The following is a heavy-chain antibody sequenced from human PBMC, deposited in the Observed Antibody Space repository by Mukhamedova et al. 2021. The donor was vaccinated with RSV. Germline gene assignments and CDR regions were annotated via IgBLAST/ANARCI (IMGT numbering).Heavy chain of an antibody. CDR2: FDPEDGET. Sequence: GLEWMGGFDPEDGETIYAQKFQGRVTMTEDTSTDTAYMELSSLRSEDTAVYYCVTDSPPPVDGGITGDLYYYNMDVWGKGTTGTV. D-gene: IGHD4-23*01. J-gene: IGHJ6*03. CDR3: VTDSPPPVDGGITGDLYYYNMDV. V-gene: IGHV1-24*01.